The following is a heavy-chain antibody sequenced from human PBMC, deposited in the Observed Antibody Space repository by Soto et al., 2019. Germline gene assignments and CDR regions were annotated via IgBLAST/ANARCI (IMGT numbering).Heavy chain of an antibody. CDR3: VRDGTKTLRDWFDP. Sequence: SETLSLTCTVSGASVSGFYWSWIRKSAGKGLEWIGRIYATGTTDYNPSLKSRVMMSVDTSKKQFSLKLRSVTAADTAVYYCVRDGTKTLRDWFDPWGQGISVTVSS. CDR2: IYATGTT. D-gene: IGHD1-1*01. V-gene: IGHV4-4*07. CDR1: GASVSGFY. J-gene: IGHJ5*02.